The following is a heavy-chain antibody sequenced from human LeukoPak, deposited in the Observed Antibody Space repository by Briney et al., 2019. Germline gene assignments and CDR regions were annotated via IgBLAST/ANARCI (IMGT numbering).Heavy chain of an antibody. V-gene: IGHV1-2*02. J-gene: IGHJ4*02. CDR2: INPNSGGT. CDR1: GYTFTHYY. D-gene: IGHD5/OR15-5a*01. CDR3: AREDIVSEGVFDY. Sequence: ASVTVSCKASGYTFTHYYMQWVRQAPGQGLEWMGWINPNSGGTNYAQKFQGRVTMTRDTSISTAYMELSRLRSDDTAVYYCAREDIVSEGVFDYRGQGNLSPSPQ.